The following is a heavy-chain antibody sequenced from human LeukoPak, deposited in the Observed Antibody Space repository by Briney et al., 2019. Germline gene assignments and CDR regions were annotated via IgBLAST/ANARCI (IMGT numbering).Heavy chain of an antibody. CDR2: ISSSSSYI. V-gene: IGHV3-21*01. CDR1: GFTFSSYS. CDR3: AREYCSSTSCEEDY. Sequence: GGSLRLSCAASGFTFSSYSMNWVRQAPGKGLEWVSSISSSSSYIYYADSVKGRFTISSDNAKNSLYLQMNSLRAEDTAVYYCAREYCSSTSCEEDYWGQGTLVTVSS. J-gene: IGHJ4*02. D-gene: IGHD2-2*01.